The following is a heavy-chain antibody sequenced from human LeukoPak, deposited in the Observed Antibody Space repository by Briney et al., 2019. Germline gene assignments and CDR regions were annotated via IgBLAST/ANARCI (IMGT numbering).Heavy chain of an antibody. Sequence: SETLSLTCTVSGGSISRYHWSRIRQPPGKGLEWIGFIYYSGSANYNPSLKSRVTISLDTSKNQFSLKLSSVTAADTAVYYCARGERGPYYMDVWGKGTTVTVSS. CDR3: ARGERGPYYMDV. CDR1: GGSISRYH. J-gene: IGHJ6*03. CDR2: IYYSGSA. V-gene: IGHV4-59*01. D-gene: IGHD1-26*01.